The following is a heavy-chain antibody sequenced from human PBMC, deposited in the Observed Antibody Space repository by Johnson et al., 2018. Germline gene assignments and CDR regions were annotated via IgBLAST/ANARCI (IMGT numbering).Heavy chain of an antibody. CDR2: IIPIFSTA. CDR1: GGTFSSYA. J-gene: IGHJ6*02. D-gene: IGHD2-15*01. CDR3: ARESYCSGGSCPQGYYGRDV. V-gene: IGHV1-69*12. Sequence: QVQLVQSGAEVKKHGSSVKVSCKASGGTFSSYAISWVRQAPGQGLEWMGGIIPIFSTANYAQKFQGRVTITADESTSTAYMELSSLRSEDTAVYDCARESYCSGGSCPQGYYGRDVWGQGTTVTVSS.